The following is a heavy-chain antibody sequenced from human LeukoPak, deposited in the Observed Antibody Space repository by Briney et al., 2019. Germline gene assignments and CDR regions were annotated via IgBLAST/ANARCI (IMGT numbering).Heavy chain of an antibody. Sequence: SETLSLTCAVYGGSFSGYYWTWIRQPPGKGLEWIGEINHSGSASYHPSLKSRVTISVDTSKNQFSLKLNSVTAADTAVYYCARAPRGLVRRAFDIWGQGTMVTVSS. D-gene: IGHD3-10*01. CDR1: GGSFSGYY. V-gene: IGHV4-34*01. CDR3: ARAPRGLVRRAFDI. J-gene: IGHJ3*02. CDR2: INHSGSA.